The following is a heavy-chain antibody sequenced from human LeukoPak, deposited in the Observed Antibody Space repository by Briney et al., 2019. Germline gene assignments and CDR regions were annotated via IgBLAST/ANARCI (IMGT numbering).Heavy chain of an antibody. Sequence: SETLSLTCAVSGDSISSSSYDWAWIRQPPGKGLEWIGYIYYSGSTNYNPSLKSRVTISVDTSKNQFSLKLSSVTAADTAVYYCTAGVVIIPSTWGQGTLVTVSS. CDR3: TAGVVIIPST. CDR2: IYYSGST. CDR1: GDSISSSSYD. D-gene: IGHD3-3*01. V-gene: IGHV4-61*05. J-gene: IGHJ5*02.